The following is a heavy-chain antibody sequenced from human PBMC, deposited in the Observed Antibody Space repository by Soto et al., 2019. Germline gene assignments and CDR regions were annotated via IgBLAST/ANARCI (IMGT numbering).Heavy chain of an antibody. D-gene: IGHD3-16*01. J-gene: IGHJ6*03. V-gene: IGHV4-34*01. Sequence: SETLSLTCAVYGGSFSDYYWSWIRQPPGKGLEWIGEINHSGSTNYNPTLKSRITISVDTSRNQFFLKLSSVTAADTAVYYCARVYVPYYYHYMDVWGKGTTVTVSS. CDR3: ARVYVPYYYHYMDV. CDR2: INHSGST. CDR1: GGSFSDYY.